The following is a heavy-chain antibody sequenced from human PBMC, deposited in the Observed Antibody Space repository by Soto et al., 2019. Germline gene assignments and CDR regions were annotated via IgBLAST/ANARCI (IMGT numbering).Heavy chain of an antibody. D-gene: IGHD6-13*01. J-gene: IGHJ6*04. CDR2: IWYDGSNK. Sequence: PGGSLRLSCAASGFTFSSYGMHWVRQAPGKGLEWVAVIWYDGSNKYYADSVKGRFTISRDNSKNTLYLQMNSLRAEDTAVYYCAREKARAAAVGEMDAWGKGTTLTVSS. CDR3: AREKARAAAVGEMDA. CDR1: GFTFSSYG. V-gene: IGHV3-33*01.